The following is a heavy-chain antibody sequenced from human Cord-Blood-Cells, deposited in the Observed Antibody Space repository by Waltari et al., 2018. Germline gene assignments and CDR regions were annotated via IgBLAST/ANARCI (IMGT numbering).Heavy chain of an antibody. CDR3: ASQFGWERLGGLFDY. J-gene: IGHJ4*02. CDR1: GFTFSSYA. D-gene: IGHD1-1*01. CDR2: ISYDGSNK. V-gene: IGHV3-30-3*01. Sequence: QVQLVESGGGVVQPGRSLRLSCAASGFTFSSYAMHWVRQAPGKGLEWVAVISYDGSNKYYADAVTGRFTISRDNSKNTLYLQMNSLRAEDTAVYYCASQFGWERLGGLFDYWGQGTLVTVSS.